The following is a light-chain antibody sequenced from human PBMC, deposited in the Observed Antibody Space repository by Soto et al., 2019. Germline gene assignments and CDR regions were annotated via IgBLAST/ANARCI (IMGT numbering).Light chain of an antibody. Sequence: QSVLTQPPSASGSPGQSVTISCTGTLSDVGGQNLVSWYRQDPGKAPKLIIYDVNQRPSGVPDRFSGSKSGSTASLTVSGLQAEDEANYYCSSYTSSSTHVVFGGGTKLTVL. CDR2: DVN. CDR1: LSDVGGQNL. J-gene: IGLJ2*01. CDR3: SSYTSSSTHVV. V-gene: IGLV2-8*01.